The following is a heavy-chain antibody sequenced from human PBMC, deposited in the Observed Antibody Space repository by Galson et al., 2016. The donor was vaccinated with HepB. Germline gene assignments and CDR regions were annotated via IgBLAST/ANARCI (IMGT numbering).Heavy chain of an antibody. Sequence: PALVKPTQTLTLTCTFSGFSLSTTGVAVGWIRQPPGKALEWLALIYWNDEKRYSPSLKSRLTISKDTSKSQVVLAMNNTDPVDTAKYYCAHSGYGGHDWYFDLWGRGALVTFSS. CDR1: GFSLSTTGVA. CDR3: AHSGYGGHDWYFDL. D-gene: IGHD4-23*01. J-gene: IGHJ2*01. V-gene: IGHV2-5*01. CDR2: IYWNDEK.